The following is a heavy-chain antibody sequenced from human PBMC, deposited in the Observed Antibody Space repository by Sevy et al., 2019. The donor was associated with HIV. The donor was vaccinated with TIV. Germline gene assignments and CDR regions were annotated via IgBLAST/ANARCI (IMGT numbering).Heavy chain of an antibody. V-gene: IGHV3-30*18. D-gene: IGHD2-15*01. CDR2: ISYDGNNK. J-gene: IGHJ4*02. CDR3: AKDVASCSGGNCYAAHY. Sequence: GGSLRLSCAASGFTFSSYGMHWVRQAPGKGPEWVAVISYDGNNKYYIESVKGRFTISRDSSKNTLYLQMNSLGAEDTAVYYCAKDVASCSGGNCYAAHYWGQGTQVTVSS. CDR1: GFTFSSYG.